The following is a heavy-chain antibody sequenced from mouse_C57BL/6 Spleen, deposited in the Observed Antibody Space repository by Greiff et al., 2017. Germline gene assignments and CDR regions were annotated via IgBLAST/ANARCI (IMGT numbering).Heavy chain of an antibody. CDR1: GFTFSDYY. J-gene: IGHJ1*03. CDR2: ISNGGGST. D-gene: IGHD1-1*01. V-gene: IGHV5-12*01. CDR3: SRQADYYGRSYGYFDV. Sequence: EVKLMESGGGLVQPGGSLKLSCAASGFTFSDYYMNWVRQTPEKRLEWVAYISNGGGSTYYPDTVKGRFTISRDNAKNTLYLQMSRLKSEDTAMYYCSRQADYYGRSYGYFDVWGTGTTVTVSS.